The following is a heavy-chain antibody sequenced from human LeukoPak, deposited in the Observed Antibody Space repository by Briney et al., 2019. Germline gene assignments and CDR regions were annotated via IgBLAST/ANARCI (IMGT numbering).Heavy chain of an antibody. CDR3: ARGGYCSSTSCYNTEYFQH. V-gene: IGHV4-61*02. D-gene: IGHD2-2*02. Sequence: SETLSLTCTVSGGSISSSSYYWSWIRQPAGKGLEWIGRIYTSGSTNYNPSLKSRVTISVDTSKNQFSLKLSSVTAADTAVYYCARGGYCSSTSCYNTEYFQHWGQGTLVTVSS. CDR1: GGSISSSSYY. CDR2: IYTSGST. J-gene: IGHJ1*01.